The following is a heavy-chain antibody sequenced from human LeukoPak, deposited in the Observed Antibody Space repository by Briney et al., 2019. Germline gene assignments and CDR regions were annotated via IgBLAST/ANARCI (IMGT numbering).Heavy chain of an antibody. V-gene: IGHV3-7*01. CDR2: INQYESEK. D-gene: IGHD3-10*01. CDR3: ARDLRGRVDY. Sequence: GGSLRLSCAASGFTFSSYWMTWVRQAPGKGLEWVANINQYESEKYYVDSVKGRFTISRDNAKNSLYLQMNSLRAEDTAVYYCARDLRGRVDYWGQGTLVTVSS. J-gene: IGHJ4*02. CDR1: GFTFSSYW.